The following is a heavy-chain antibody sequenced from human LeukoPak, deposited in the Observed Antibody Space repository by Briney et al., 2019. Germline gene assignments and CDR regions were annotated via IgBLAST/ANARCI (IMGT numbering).Heavy chain of an antibody. CDR3: AKVRTYFYHGLDV. J-gene: IGHJ6*02. CDR1: GFTFSNYA. CDR2: IYSGGST. Sequence: PGGSLRLSCAASGFTFSNYAMSWVRQAPGKGLEWVSVIYSGGSTYYADSVKGRFTISRDNSKNTLFLQVNSLRAEDTAVYYCAKVRTYFYHGLDVWGQGTTVTVSS. D-gene: IGHD1-14*01. V-gene: IGHV3-23*03.